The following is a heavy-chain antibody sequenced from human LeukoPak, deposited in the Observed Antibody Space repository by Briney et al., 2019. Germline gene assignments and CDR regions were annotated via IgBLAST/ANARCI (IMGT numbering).Heavy chain of an antibody. CDR2: IGSSSSYI. V-gene: IGHV3-21*01. CDR1: GFTFSYYS. J-gene: IGHJ3*01. D-gene: IGHD3-22*01. CDR3: ARDSTGYSFDL. Sequence: GGSLRLSCAASGFTFSYYSMNWVRQAPGKGLEWVSSIGSSSSYIYYADSVKGRFTISRDNAKNSLYLQMNSLRDDDTAVYYCARDSTGYSFDLWGRGTMVTVSS.